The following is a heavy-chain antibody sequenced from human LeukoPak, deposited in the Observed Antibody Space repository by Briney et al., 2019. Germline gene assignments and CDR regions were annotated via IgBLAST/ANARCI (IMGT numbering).Heavy chain of an antibody. Sequence: PSETLSLTCTVSGGSISSSSYYWGWIRQPPGKGLEWIGSIYYSGSTYYNPSLKSRVTISVDTSKNQFSLKLSSVTAADTAVYYCARGTMIVVVDWYFDLWGRGTLVTVSS. CDR2: IYYSGST. CDR1: GGSISSSSYY. J-gene: IGHJ2*01. CDR3: ARGTMIVVVDWYFDL. D-gene: IGHD3-22*01. V-gene: IGHV4-39*07.